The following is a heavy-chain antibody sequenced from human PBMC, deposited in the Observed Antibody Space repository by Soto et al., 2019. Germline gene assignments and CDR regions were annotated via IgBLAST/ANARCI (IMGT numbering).Heavy chain of an antibody. CDR1: EYSFISYY. J-gene: IGHJ4*02. V-gene: IGHV1-46*01. Sequence: QVQLVQSGAEVKKPGASAKVSCKASEYSFISYYMHWVRRAPGQGLEWMGMIDPSGDNTGYPQKFQGRVTMTSDTSTSTVYMELSSLRSEDTAMYYCAATRGYSPPFDSWGQGARVTVS. D-gene: IGHD3-22*01. CDR2: IDPSGDNT. CDR3: AATRGYSPPFDS.